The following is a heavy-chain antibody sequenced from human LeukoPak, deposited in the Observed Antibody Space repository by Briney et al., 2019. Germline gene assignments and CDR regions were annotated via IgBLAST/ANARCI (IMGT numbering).Heavy chain of an antibody. V-gene: IGHV4-59*04. J-gene: IGHJ4*02. Sequence: SETLSLTCTVSGGSISSYYWSWIRQPPGKGLEWIGYIYYSGTTYYNPSLKSRVTISVDTSKNQSSLILSSVTAADTAVFYCARHVSSSSSGFDYWGQGTLVTVSS. CDR2: IYYSGTT. CDR3: ARHVSSSSSGFDY. CDR1: GGSISSYY. D-gene: IGHD6-13*01.